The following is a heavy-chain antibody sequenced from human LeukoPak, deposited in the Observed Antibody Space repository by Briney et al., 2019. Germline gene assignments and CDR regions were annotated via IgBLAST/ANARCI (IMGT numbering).Heavy chain of an antibody. Sequence: ASVKVSCKPSGYALTSYGISWVRQAPGQEREWMGWISAYNGNTNYAQKFQGRVAMTTDRSRTTAFIEVTSLTYDDTAVYYCARGTRASFFDIWGQGTMVTVPS. CDR3: ARGTRASFFDI. J-gene: IGHJ3*02. CDR1: GYALTSYG. V-gene: IGHV1-18*01. CDR2: ISAYNGNT.